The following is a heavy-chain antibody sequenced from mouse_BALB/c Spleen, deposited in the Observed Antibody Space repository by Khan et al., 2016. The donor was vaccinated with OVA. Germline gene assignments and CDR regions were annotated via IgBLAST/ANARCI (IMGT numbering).Heavy chain of an antibody. V-gene: IGHV5-6-4*01. CDR1: GFTFSTYT. CDR3: TRDGNYAHWYFDV. J-gene: IGHJ1*01. D-gene: IGHD2-1*01. CDR2: VNSGSTYT. Sequence: EVELVESGGGLVKPGGSLKLSCAASGFTFSTYTMSWVRQAPEKRLEWVATVNSGSTYTYYPDSVKGRFTISRDNAKNTLYLQRSSLKSEDTAWYYGTRDGNYAHWYFDVWGAGTTVTVSS.